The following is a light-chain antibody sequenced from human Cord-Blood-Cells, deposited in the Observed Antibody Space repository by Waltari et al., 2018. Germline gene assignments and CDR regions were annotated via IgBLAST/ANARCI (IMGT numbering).Light chain of an antibody. CDR3: QQYGSSPPLT. CDR2: GAS. Sequence: EIVLTQSPGTLSLSPGERATLSCRASQSVSSSYLAWYQQKPGQAPRLLIYGASSRATGIPDRFSGSVSVTYFTLTISRLEPEDFAVYYCQQYGSSPPLTFGGGTKVGIK. CDR1: QSVSSSY. V-gene: IGKV3-20*01. J-gene: IGKJ4*01.